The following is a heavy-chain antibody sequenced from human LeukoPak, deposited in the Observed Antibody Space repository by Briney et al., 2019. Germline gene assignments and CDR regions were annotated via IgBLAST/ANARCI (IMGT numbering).Heavy chain of an antibody. CDR1: GYTFTGYY. CDR3: ARDVELYYYYGMDV. D-gene: IGHD1-7*01. V-gene: IGHV1-2*02. CDR2: INPNSGGT. Sequence: ASVKVFCKASGYTFTGYYMHWVRQAPGQGLEWMGWINPNSGGTNYAQKFQGRVTMTRDTSISTAYMELSRLRSDDTAVYYCARDVELYYYYGMDVWGQGTTVTVSS. J-gene: IGHJ6*02.